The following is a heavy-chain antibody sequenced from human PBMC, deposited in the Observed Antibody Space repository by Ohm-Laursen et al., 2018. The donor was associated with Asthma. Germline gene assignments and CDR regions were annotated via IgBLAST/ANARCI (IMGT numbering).Heavy chain of an antibody. D-gene: IGHD1-26*01. Sequence: TLSLTCAVSGGSISSYYWNWFRQAPGRGVEWIGYIYYSGSTNYNPSLKSRVTISVDTSKNQFSLKLSSVTAADTAVYYCARAIVGASTHWFDPWGQGTLVTVSS. V-gene: IGHV4-59*01. J-gene: IGHJ5*02. CDR3: ARAIVGASTHWFDP. CDR2: IYYSGST. CDR1: GGSISSYY.